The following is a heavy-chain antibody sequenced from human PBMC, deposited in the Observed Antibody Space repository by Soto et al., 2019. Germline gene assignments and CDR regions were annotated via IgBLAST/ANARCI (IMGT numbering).Heavy chain of an antibody. J-gene: IGHJ2*01. V-gene: IGHV3-23*01. CDR3: AKDRSVVAAYWYFDL. CDR2: ISDSGDST. CDR1: GFIFSSYA. Sequence: GGSLRLSCAASGFIFSSYAMSWVRQAPGKGLEWVSGISDSGDSTYYEDSVKGRFTISRDNSKNTLYLQMNGLRAEDTAVYYCAKDRSVVAAYWYFDLWGRGTLVTVSS. D-gene: IGHD2-15*01.